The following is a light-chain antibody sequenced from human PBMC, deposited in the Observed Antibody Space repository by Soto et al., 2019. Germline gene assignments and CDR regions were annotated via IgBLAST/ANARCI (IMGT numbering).Light chain of an antibody. CDR3: QQYDTWRT. Sequence: EIVMTQSPGTLSVSPGERATLSCRASQSVTTKLAWYQQKPGQAPRLLIYDASTRATGIPGRFSGSGSGTEFTLTISSLQSEDSAVYYCQQYDTWRTFGQGTKVEIK. J-gene: IGKJ1*01. CDR2: DAS. CDR1: QSVTTK. V-gene: IGKV3-15*01.